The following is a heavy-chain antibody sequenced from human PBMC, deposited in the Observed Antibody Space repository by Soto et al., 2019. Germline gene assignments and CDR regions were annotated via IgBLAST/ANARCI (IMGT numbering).Heavy chain of an antibody. J-gene: IGHJ4*02. Sequence: QVQLQESGPGLVKPSETLSLTCTVSGGSVSSGSYYWSWIRQPPGKGLEWIGYIYYSGSTNYNPSLKIRVTISADTSKNQFSLKLSSVTAADTAVYYCARDNVAVAGLDYWGQGTLVTVSS. CDR2: IYYSGST. D-gene: IGHD6-19*01. CDR3: ARDNVAVAGLDY. V-gene: IGHV4-61*01. CDR1: GGSVSSGSYY.